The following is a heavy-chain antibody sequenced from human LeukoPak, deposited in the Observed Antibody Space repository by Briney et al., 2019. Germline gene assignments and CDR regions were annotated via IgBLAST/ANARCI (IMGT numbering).Heavy chain of an antibody. CDR3: ARDRGCGGDCPNWFDP. Sequence: ASVKVSCKASGYTFTGYYMHWVRQAPGQGLEWMGWINPNSGGTNYAQKLQGRVTMTTDTSTSTAYMELRSLRSDDTAVYYCARDRGCGGDCPNWFDPWGQGTLVTVSS. V-gene: IGHV1-2*02. J-gene: IGHJ5*02. CDR2: INPNSGGT. CDR1: GYTFTGYY. D-gene: IGHD2-21*02.